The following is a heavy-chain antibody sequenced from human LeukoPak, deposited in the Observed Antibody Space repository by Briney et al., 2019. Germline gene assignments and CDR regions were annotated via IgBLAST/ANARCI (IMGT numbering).Heavy chain of an antibody. J-gene: IGHJ4*02. CDR1: GFTFSTYW. V-gene: IGHV3-74*01. CDR3: ARRIGYSSGHSAVYYFDY. D-gene: IGHD6-19*01. CDR2: INSGGDDT. Sequence: GGSLRLSCAASGFTFSTYWMHWVRQAPGKGLVWVSLINSGGDDTRYADSVKGRFTISRDNAKNTLYLQMNSLRAEDTAVYYCARRIGYSSGHSAVYYFDYWGQGTLVTVSS.